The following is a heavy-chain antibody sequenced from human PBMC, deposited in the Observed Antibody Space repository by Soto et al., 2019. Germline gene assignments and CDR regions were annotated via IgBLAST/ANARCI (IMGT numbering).Heavy chain of an antibody. V-gene: IGHV4-38-2*01. J-gene: IGHJ3*01. CDR1: GFFISSGYY. D-gene: IGHD2-15*01. CDR3: ARARWYDAFDV. Sequence: SETLSLTCAVSGFFISSGYYWGWIRKPPGKGLEWIGSIFHGGNTYYNPSLESRVTISVDMSKNQFSLKLNSVTAADTAVYYCARARWYDAFDVWGQGTVVTVSS. CDR2: IFHGGNT.